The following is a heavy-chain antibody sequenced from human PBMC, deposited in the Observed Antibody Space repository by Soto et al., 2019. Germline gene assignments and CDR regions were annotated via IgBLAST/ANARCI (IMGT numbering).Heavy chain of an antibody. Sequence: QVPLVQSGAEVKKPGASVQVSCKASGYTFTSYAMHWVRQAPGQRLEWMGWINAGNGNTKYSQKFQGRVTITRDTSASTAYMELSSLRSEDTAVYYCAVVIARPYYFDYWGQGTLVTVSS. CDR1: GYTFTSYA. D-gene: IGHD2-21*01. CDR3: AVVIARPYYFDY. CDR2: INAGNGNT. J-gene: IGHJ4*02. V-gene: IGHV1-3*01.